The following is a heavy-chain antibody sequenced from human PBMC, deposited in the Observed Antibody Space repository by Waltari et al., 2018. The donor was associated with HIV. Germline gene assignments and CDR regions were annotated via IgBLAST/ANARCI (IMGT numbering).Heavy chain of an antibody. CDR2: MFYSGNR. V-gene: IGHV4-39*07. CDR3: ARMVTTWAFDI. J-gene: IGHJ3*02. D-gene: IGHD4-17*01. CDR1: GGSISSRSHY. Sequence: QLQLQESGPGLVKPSETLSLTCTVSGGSISSRSHYWGWIRQPPGKGLEWIGSMFYSGNRYYNPSLKSRVTLSLDTSNNQFSLNLSSETAADTAVYYCARMVTTWAFDIWGQGTVVTVSS.